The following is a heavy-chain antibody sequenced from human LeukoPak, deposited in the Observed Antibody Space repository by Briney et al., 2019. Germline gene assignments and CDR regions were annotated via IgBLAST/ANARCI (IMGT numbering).Heavy chain of an antibody. CDR1: GYTFTDYD. Sequence: ASVKVSCKTSGYTFTDYDITWVRQAPGQGLEWMGLISAYNGNTNYAQKLQGRVSMTTDTSTSTAYMELRSLRSDDTAVYYCARLGFRYSSRYFDSWGQGTLVTVSS. D-gene: IGHD6-13*01. V-gene: IGHV1-18*01. CDR3: ARLGFRYSSRYFDS. J-gene: IGHJ4*02. CDR2: ISAYNGNT.